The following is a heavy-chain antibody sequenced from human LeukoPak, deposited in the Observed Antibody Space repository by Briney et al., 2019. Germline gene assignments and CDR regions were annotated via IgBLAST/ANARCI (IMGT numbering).Heavy chain of an antibody. D-gene: IGHD4-11*01. Sequence: GGTLRLLCAASGFTFRSQWMHWVRQAPGKALVWVSRITSDGSSTIYADSAKGRFTISGDNAKNTLYLQMNSLRAEDTAVYYSARDHSNCVRLNLFDPWGQGTLVSVLS. V-gene: IGHV3-74*01. CDR2: ITSDGSST. CDR3: ARDHSNCVRLNLFDP. CDR1: GFTFRSQW. J-gene: IGHJ5*02.